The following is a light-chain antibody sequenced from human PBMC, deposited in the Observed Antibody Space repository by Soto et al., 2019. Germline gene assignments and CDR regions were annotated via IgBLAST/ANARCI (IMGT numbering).Light chain of an antibody. V-gene: IGLV6-57*02. CDR3: QSCDSSNQV. CDR1: SGSVASNY. Sequence: NFILTQPHSVSESPGKTVMISRTGSSGSVASNYVQWCQQRPGSVPTTVIYEDNQRPSGVPDRFSGSVDSSSNSASPTISALKTEDEADYYCQSCDSSNQVFGGGTQLTVL. CDR2: EDN. J-gene: IGLJ3*02.